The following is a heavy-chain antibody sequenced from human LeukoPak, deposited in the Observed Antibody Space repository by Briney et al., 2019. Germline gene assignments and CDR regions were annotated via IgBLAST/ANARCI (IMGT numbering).Heavy chain of an antibody. CDR1: GGSFSGYY. J-gene: IGHJ6*03. Sequence: SETLSLACAVYGGSFSGYYWSWIRQPPGKGLEWIGEINHSGSTNYNPSLKSRVTISVDTSKNQFSLKLSSVTAADTAVYYCARPNIAAAGTDYYYMDVWGKGTTVTVSS. D-gene: IGHD6-13*01. V-gene: IGHV4-34*01. CDR3: ARPNIAAAGTDYYYMDV. CDR2: INHSGST.